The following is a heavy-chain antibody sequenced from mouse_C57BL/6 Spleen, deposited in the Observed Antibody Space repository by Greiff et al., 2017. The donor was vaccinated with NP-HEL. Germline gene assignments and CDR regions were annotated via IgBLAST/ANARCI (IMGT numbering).Heavy chain of an antibody. CDR1: GFTFSDYG. V-gene: IGHV5-17*01. CDR3: ASDGYYLYDFDY. J-gene: IGHJ2*01. D-gene: IGHD2-3*01. Sequence: EVQGVESGGGLVKPGGSLKLSCAASGFTFSDYGMHWVRQAPEKGLEWVAYISSGSSTIYYADTVKGRFTISRDNAKNTLFLQMTSLRFEDTAMYYGASDGYYLYDFDYWGQGTTLTVSS. CDR2: ISSGSSTI.